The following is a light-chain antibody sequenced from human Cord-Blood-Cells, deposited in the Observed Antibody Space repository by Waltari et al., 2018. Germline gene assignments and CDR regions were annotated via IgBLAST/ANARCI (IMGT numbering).Light chain of an antibody. J-gene: IGKJ3*01. Sequence: DIVLTQSPDSLAVSLGERATINCKSSQSVLYSSNNKNYLAWYQPKPGQPPKLLIYWASTRESGFPDRFSGSGSGTDFTLTISSLQAEDVAVYYCQQYYSTPLTFGPGTKVDIK. CDR1: QSVLYSSNNKNY. CDR3: QQYYSTPLT. V-gene: IGKV4-1*01. CDR2: WAS.